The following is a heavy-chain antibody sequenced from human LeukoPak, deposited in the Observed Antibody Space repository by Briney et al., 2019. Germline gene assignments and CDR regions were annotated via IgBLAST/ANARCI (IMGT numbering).Heavy chain of an antibody. V-gene: IGHV3-64*01. CDR1: GFTFSSYA. CDR3: ARDLKIAARQIAY. J-gene: IGHJ4*02. CDR2: ISSNGGST. Sequence: GGSLRLSCAASGFTFSSYAMHWVRQAPGKGLEYVSAISSNGGSTYYANSVKGRFTISRDNSKNTLYLQMNSLRAEDTAVYYCARDLKIAARQIAYWGQGTLVTVSS. D-gene: IGHD6-6*01.